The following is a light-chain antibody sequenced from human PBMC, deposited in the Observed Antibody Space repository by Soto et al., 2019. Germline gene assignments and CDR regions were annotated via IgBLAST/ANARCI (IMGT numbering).Light chain of an antibody. CDR1: QSLLHSNGYNY. J-gene: IGKJ1*01. CDR2: LGS. V-gene: IGKV2-28*01. Sequence: DIVMTQSPLSLPVTPGEPASISCRSSQSLLHSNGYNYFDWYLQKPGQSPQLLIYLGSTRASGVPDRFSGSGSGTDFTLKISRVEAEDVGVYYCMQALQTPWTFGQGTKVEIK. CDR3: MQALQTPWT.